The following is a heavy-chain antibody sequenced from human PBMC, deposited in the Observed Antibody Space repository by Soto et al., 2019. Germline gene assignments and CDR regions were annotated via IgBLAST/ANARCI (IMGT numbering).Heavy chain of an antibody. J-gene: IGHJ6*03. CDR3: AFGYYYYSMAV. Sequence: ASETLSLTGSVSGGSISSGGDYWGWIRQPPGKVLEWIANIYYSASTYSNPSLKSRVTISVDTSKNQFSLKLSSVTATDTAVSYCAFGYYYYSMAVWAKPPTVTVSS. D-gene: IGHD3-3*01. CDR2: IYYSAST. CDR1: GGSISSGGDY. V-gene: IGHV4-39*01.